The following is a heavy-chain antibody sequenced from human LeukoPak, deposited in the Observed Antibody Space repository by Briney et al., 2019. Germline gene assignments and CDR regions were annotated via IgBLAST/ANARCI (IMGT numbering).Heavy chain of an antibody. J-gene: IGHJ4*02. D-gene: IGHD3-9*01. CDR1: GFTFSSYA. V-gene: IGHV3-23*01. CDR2: ISGSGGST. CDR3: AKTRNYDILTATEFDY. Sequence: GVSLRLSCAASGFTFSSYAMSWVRQAPGKGLEWVSAISGSGGSTYYADSVKGRFTISRDNSKNTLYLRMNSLRAEDTAIYYCAKTRNYDILTATEFDYWGQGTLVTVSS.